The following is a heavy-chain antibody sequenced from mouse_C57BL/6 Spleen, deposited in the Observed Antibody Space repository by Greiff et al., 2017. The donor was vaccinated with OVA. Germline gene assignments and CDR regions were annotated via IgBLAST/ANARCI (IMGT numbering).Heavy chain of an antibody. CDR3: ARQGITTVYAMDY. V-gene: IGHV5-6*01. CDR1: GFTFSSYG. Sequence: EVQRVESGGDLVKPGGSLKLSCAASGFTFSSYGMSWVRQTPDKRLEWVATISSGGSYTYYPDSVKGRFTISRDNAKNTLYLQMSSLKSEDTAMYYCARQGITTVYAMDYWGQGTSVTVSS. D-gene: IGHD1-1*01. J-gene: IGHJ4*01. CDR2: ISSGGSYT.